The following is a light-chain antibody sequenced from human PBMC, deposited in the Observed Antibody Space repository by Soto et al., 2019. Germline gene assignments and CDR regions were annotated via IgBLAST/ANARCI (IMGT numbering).Light chain of an antibody. V-gene: IGKV1-5*03. J-gene: IGKJ1*01. CDR3: HQYNSYPWT. Sequence: DIQMTQSPSTLSASVGDGVTITCRASQNIRAWLAWYQQKPGKAPKLLIYKASNLYSGVPSRFSGSASGTEFTLTISSLQPDDFAIYYCHQYNSYPWTFGQGTKVDIK. CDR1: QNIRAW. CDR2: KAS.